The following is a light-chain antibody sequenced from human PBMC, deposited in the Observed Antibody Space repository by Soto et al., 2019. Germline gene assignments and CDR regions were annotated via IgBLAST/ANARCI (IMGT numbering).Light chain of an antibody. CDR1: QSVSSN. Sequence: EIAMTQSPATLSLSPGERATLSCSSSQSVSSNLAWYQQKPGQAPRLLIYGASTRATGIPARFSGSGSGTEFTLTISSLQSEDFAVYYCQQYNNWPPRAFGQGTRLEI. J-gene: IGKJ5*01. CDR3: QQYNNWPPRA. V-gene: IGKV3-15*01. CDR2: GAS.